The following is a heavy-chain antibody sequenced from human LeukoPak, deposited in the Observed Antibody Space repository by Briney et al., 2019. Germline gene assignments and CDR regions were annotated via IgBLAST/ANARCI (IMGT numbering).Heavy chain of an antibody. CDR1: GFTFSSYT. Sequence: PGRSLRLSCAASGFTFSSYTMSWVRQAPGKGLEWVSAISGSGGSAYYADSVKGRFTISRDNSKNTLYLQMNSLRAEDTAVYYCAKEGGSRGYFDYWGQGTLVTVSS. CDR2: ISGSGGSA. V-gene: IGHV3-23*01. CDR3: AKEGGSRGYFDY. J-gene: IGHJ4*02.